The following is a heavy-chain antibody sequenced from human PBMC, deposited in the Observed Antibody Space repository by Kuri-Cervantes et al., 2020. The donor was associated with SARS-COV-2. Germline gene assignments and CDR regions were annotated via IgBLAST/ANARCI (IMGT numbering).Heavy chain of an antibody. D-gene: IGHD2-2*01. V-gene: IGHV3-23*01. CDR3: AKEMGYCSSTTCPIDY. Sequence: GESLKISCAASGFTFSTYAMSWVRQAPGEGLEWVSTISGDGTTYYADSVKGRFTISRDNSKNTLYLQMNSLRAEDTAVCYCAKEMGYCSSTTCPIDYWGQGTLVTVSS. CDR1: GFTFSTYA. CDR2: ISGDGTT. J-gene: IGHJ4*02.